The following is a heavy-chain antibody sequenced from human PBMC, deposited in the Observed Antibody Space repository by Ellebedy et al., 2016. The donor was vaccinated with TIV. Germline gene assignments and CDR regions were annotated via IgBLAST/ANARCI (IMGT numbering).Heavy chain of an antibody. CDR2: INPNSGGT. J-gene: IGHJ2*01. V-gene: IGHV1-2*02. CDR1: GYTFTSYG. D-gene: IGHD4-17*01. CDR3: ARDNSAVTTGFWYFDL. Sequence: ASVKVSXKASGYTFTSYGISWVRQAPGQGLEWMGWINPNSGGTNYAQKFQGRVTMTRDTSISTAYMELSRLRSDDTAVYYCARDNSAVTTGFWYFDLWGRGTLVTVSS.